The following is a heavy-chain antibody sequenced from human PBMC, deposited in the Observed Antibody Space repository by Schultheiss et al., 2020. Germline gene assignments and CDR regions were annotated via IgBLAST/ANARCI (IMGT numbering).Heavy chain of an antibody. CDR3: ARALYSGYDLYYFDY. V-gene: IGHV4-31*03. CDR1: GGSIGSGGYY. CDR2: IFYSGST. Sequence: SQTLSLTCTVSGGSIGSGGYYWSWIRQHPGKGLEWIGYIFYSGSTYYNPSLKSRVTISVDTSKKQFFLELSSVTAADTAVYYCARALYSGYDLYYFDYWGQGTLVTVYS. J-gene: IGHJ4*02. D-gene: IGHD5-12*01.